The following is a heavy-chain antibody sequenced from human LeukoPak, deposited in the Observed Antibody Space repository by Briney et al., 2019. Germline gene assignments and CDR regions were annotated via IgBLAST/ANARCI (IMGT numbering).Heavy chain of an antibody. CDR3: ARETYYYHSSGYYTAFDI. V-gene: IGHV3-11*06. Sequence: PGGSLRLSCAASGFAFSDYYMTWIRQAPGKGLEWVSYISSGSSYTNQGDAVKGRFTISRDNSKNTLYLQMGSLRAEDMAVYYCARETYYYHSSGYYTAFDIWGQGTMATVSS. CDR1: GFAFSDYY. CDR2: ISSGSSYT. D-gene: IGHD3-22*01. J-gene: IGHJ3*02.